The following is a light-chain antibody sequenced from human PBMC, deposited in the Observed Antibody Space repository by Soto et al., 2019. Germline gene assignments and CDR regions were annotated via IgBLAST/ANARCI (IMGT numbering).Light chain of an antibody. J-gene: IGKJ2*01. CDR3: MQATQPYT. Sequence: DFVMTQTPLSSAVALGQPASISCRSSQGLVHSDGNTYLSWLHQRPGQPPRLLIYMISNRFSGVPDRFSGSGAGTDCTLKISKAEAEDVGVYYCMQATQPYTFGQGTKLEIK. V-gene: IGKV2-24*01. CDR1: QGLVHSDGNTY. CDR2: MIS.